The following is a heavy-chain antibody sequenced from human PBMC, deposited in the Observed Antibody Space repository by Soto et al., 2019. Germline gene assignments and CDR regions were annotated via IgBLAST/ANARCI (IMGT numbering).Heavy chain of an antibody. D-gene: IGHD3-3*01. CDR1: GFPFSSYA. CDR2: IGGSGGDT. Sequence: PVGSLRLSCAASGFPFSSYAMSWVRQAPGKGLEWVSGIGGSGGDTFYADSVKGRFIVSRDNGENTLYLQLNSLRVDDSAIYYCARRTWRGRADYWGQGILVTVSS. CDR3: ARRTWRGRADY. J-gene: IGHJ4*02. V-gene: IGHV3-23*01.